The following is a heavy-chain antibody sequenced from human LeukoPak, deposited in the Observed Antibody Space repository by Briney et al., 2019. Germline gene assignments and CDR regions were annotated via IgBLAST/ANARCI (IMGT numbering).Heavy chain of an antibody. Sequence: SETLSLTCTVSAYSISSGYYWGWIRQPPGKGLEWIGSIYHSGSTYYNPSLKSRVTISVDTSKNQFSLKLSSVTAADTAVYYCARGGSSGGSSWEIDYWGQGTLVTVSS. J-gene: IGHJ4*02. V-gene: IGHV4-38-2*02. CDR2: IYHSGST. CDR1: AYSISSGYY. D-gene: IGHD6-13*01. CDR3: ARGGSSGGSSWEIDY.